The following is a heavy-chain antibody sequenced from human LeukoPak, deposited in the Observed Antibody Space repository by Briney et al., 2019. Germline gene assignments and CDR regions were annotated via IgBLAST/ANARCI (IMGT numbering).Heavy chain of an antibody. CDR2: IYYSGST. J-gene: IGHJ4*02. V-gene: IGHV4-31*03. Sequence: SETLSLTCTFSGGSISSGGYYWSWIRQHPGKGLEWIGYIYYSGSTYYNPSLKSRVTISVDTSKNQFSLKLSSVTAADTAVYYCARYQAYGSGSYYINAAPYYFEYWGQGTLVTVSS. D-gene: IGHD3-10*01. CDR1: GGSISSGGYY. CDR3: ARYQAYGSGSYYINAAPYYFEY.